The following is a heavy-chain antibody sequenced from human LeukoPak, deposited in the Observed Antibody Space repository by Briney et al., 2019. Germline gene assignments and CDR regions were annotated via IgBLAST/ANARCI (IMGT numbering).Heavy chain of an antibody. CDR1: GCTFSSYW. D-gene: IGHD4-23*01. CDR2: IKQDGSET. J-gene: IGHJ6*04. Sequence: PGGSLRLSCAASGCTFSSYWMTWVRQAPGKGLEWVANIKQDGSETYYVDSVKGRFTISRDNAKNSVYLQMNSLRVEDTAVYYCVRDRGGGMDVWGKGITVTVSS. CDR3: VRDRGGGMDV. V-gene: IGHV3-7*01.